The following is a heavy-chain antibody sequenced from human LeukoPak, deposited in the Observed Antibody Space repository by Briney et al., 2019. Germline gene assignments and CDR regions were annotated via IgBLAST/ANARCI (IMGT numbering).Heavy chain of an antibody. CDR1: KFTFSNYD. J-gene: IGHJ4*02. CDR3: ARRRYSGSSQHFDY. D-gene: IGHD1-26*01. CDR2: ISTSSSYF. V-gene: IGHV3-21*01. Sequence: GGSLRLSCAASKFTFSNYDMSWVRQAPGKGLEWVSSISTSSSYFYYADSVKGRFTISRDNAKNSLYLQMNSLRAEDTAVYYCARRRYSGSSQHFDYWGQGTLVTVSS.